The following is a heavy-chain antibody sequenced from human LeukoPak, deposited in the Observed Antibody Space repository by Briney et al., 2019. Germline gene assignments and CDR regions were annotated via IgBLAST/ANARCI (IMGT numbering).Heavy chain of an antibody. J-gene: IGHJ4*02. Sequence: ASVKVSCKASGYTFTGYYMHWVRQAPGQGLEWMGWINPNSGGTNYAQKFQGRVHMPRDTSISTAYMELSRLRSDDTAVYYCAGDSYGSDRRERGLSYWGQGTLVTVSS. CDR1: GYTFTGYY. D-gene: IGHD5-18*01. CDR3: AGDSYGSDRRERGLSY. CDR2: INPNSGGT. V-gene: IGHV1-2*02.